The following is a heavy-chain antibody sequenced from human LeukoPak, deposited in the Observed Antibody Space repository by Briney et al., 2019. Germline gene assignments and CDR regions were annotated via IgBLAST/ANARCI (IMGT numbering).Heavy chain of an antibody. D-gene: IGHD2/OR15-2a*01. CDR3: VRNNNNDY. Sequence: QPGGSLRLSCEASGLTFNNYAMHWARQAPGKGLEWVAFISYDGSTKTYADSVKGRFTTSRDISLHLQMNSLRAEDTAVYYCVRNNNNDYWGQGTLVTVSS. CDR1: GLTFNNYA. CDR2: ISYDGSTK. J-gene: IGHJ4*02. V-gene: IGHV3-30*04.